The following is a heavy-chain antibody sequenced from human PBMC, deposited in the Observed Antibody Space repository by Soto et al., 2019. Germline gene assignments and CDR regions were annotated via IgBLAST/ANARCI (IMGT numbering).Heavy chain of an antibody. J-gene: IGHJ4*02. CDR1: GFTFSNAW. V-gene: IGHV3-15*01. CDR2: IKSKTDGGTT. CDR3: TTAWAKNFYDFWSGYYIDY. D-gene: IGHD3-3*01. Sequence: GGSLRLSCAASGFTFSNAWMSWVRQAPGKGLEWVGRIKSKTDGGTTDYAAPVKGRFTISRDDSKNTLYLQMNSLKTEDTAVYYCTTAWAKNFYDFWSGYYIDYWGQGTLVTVSS.